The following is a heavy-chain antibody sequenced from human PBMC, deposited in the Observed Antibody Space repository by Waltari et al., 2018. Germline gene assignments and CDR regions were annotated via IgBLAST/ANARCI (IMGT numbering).Heavy chain of an antibody. J-gene: IGHJ5*02. V-gene: IGHV3-23*01. CDR2: ISAGGATT. CDR3: ARVLRMGDLPHLS. CDR1: GFTFNNYA. Sequence: EMQQLESGGGLVQPGGSLRLSCATSGFTFNNYAMNWVRQAPGKGREWVSAISAGGATTYYADSMKGRFTISRDNSKNTLYLQMNSLRAEDTAVYYCARVLRMGDLPHLSWGQGTLVTVSS. D-gene: IGHD3-16*01.